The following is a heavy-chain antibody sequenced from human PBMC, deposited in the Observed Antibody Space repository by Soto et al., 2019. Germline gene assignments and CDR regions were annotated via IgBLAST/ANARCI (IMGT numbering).Heavy chain of an antibody. J-gene: IGHJ3*02. Sequence: SVKVSCKASGGTFSSYTISWVRQAPGQGLEWMGGIIPIFGTANYAQKFQGRVTITADESTSTAYMELSSLRSEDTAVYYCARDRLSGDAFDIWGQGTMVTVS. CDR1: GGTFSSYT. CDR3: ARDRLSGDAFDI. CDR2: IIPIFGTA. V-gene: IGHV1-69*13. D-gene: IGHD6-19*01.